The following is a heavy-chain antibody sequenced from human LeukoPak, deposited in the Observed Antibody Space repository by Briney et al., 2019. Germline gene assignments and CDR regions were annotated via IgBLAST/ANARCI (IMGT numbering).Heavy chain of an antibody. CDR3: ARDVVTIFGVVIKTWRNDAFDI. Sequence: GGSLRLSCAASGFTFSSYWMSWVRQAPGKGLEWVANIKQDGSEKYYVDSVKGRFTISRDNAKNSLYLQMNSLRAEDTAVYYCARDVVTIFGVVIKTWRNDAFDIWGQGTMVTVSS. J-gene: IGHJ3*02. V-gene: IGHV3-7*01. D-gene: IGHD3-3*01. CDR1: GFTFSSYW. CDR2: IKQDGSEK.